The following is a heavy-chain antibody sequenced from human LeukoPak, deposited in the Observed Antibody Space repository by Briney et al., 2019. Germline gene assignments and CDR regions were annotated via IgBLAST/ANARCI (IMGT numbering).Heavy chain of an antibody. D-gene: IGHD1-26*01. Sequence: GSSVKVSCKASGGTFGSYAISWVRQAPGQGLEWMGGIIPIFGTANYAQKFQGRVTITADKSTSTAYMELSSLRSEDTAVYYCARAPPGIKAFDIWGQGTMVTVSS. J-gene: IGHJ3*02. CDR3: ARAPPGIKAFDI. CDR2: IIPIFGTA. CDR1: GGTFGSYA. V-gene: IGHV1-69*06.